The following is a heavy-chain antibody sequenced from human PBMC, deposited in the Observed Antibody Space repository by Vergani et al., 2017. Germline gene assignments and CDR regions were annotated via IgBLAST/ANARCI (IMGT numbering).Heavy chain of an antibody. CDR2: ISYDGSNK. V-gene: IGHV3-30*18. J-gene: IGHJ4*02. CDR1: GFTFSSYG. CDR3: AKERGDFDPLPSGY. D-gene: IGHD3-9*01. Sequence: QVQLVESGGGVVQPGRSLRLSCAASGFTFSSYGMHWVRQAPGKGLEWVAVISYDGSNKYYADSVKGRLTISRDNSKNPLYLQMNSLRAEDTAVYYCAKERGDFDPLPSGYWGQGTLVTVSS.